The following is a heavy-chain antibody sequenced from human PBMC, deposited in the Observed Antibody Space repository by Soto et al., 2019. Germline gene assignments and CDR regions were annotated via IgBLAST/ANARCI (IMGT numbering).Heavy chain of an antibody. CDR2: IYHNGIT. Sequence: QVQLQESGPGLVKPSETLSLTCSVSGGSFSSHFWSWIRQPPGKGLEWIGHIYHNGITNYNSPVKGRAAISVDTSQRQFSLKLSSVTAADTAVYYCYESGGNWGQGILVIVSS. J-gene: IGHJ4*02. CDR1: GGSFSSHF. D-gene: IGHD3-16*01. V-gene: IGHV4-59*11. CDR3: YESGGN.